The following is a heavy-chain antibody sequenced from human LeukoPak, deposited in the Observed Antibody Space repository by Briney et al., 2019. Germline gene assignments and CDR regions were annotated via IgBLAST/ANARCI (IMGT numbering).Heavy chain of an antibody. V-gene: IGHV4-61*02. D-gene: IGHD2-15*01. J-gene: IGHJ5*02. CDR3: AREGRGYCSGGSCYSLWFDP. CDR2: IYTSGST. Sequence: SETLSLTCTVSGGSISSGSYYWSWIRQPAGKGLEWIGRIYTSGSTNYNPSLKSRVTISVDTSKNQFSLKLSSVTAADTAVYYCAREGRGYCSGGSCYSLWFDPWGQGTLVTVSS. CDR1: GGSISSGSYY.